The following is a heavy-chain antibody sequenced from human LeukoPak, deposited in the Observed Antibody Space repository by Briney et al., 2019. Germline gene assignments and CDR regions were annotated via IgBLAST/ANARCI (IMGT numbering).Heavy chain of an antibody. Sequence: GGSLRLSRAASGFTFSSSAMSWVRQAPGKGLEWVSTISGSGSGSSTYYADSVKGRFTISRDNSKNTLYLQMNSLRAEDAAVYFCAKAPVTSCRGAYCYPFDSWGQGTLVTVSS. CDR2: ISGSGSGSST. D-gene: IGHD2-21*01. V-gene: IGHV3-23*01. CDR3: AKAPVTSCRGAYCYPFDS. J-gene: IGHJ4*02. CDR1: GFTFSSSA.